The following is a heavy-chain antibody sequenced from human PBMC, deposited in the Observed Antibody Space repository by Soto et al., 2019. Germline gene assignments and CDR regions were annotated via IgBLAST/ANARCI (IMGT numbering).Heavy chain of an antibody. CDR3: ARDSTLAY. CDR2: INPSGGGT. CDR1: GYTFTSYY. V-gene: IGHV1-46*01. J-gene: IGHJ4*02. Sequence: QVQLVQSGAEVKKPGSSVKVSCKTSGYTFTSYYMHWVRQAPGQGLEWMGIINPSGGGTSYAQKFQGRVTMTWDTSTSTVYMELSSLRSEDTAMYYCARDSTLAYWGQGTLVTVSS.